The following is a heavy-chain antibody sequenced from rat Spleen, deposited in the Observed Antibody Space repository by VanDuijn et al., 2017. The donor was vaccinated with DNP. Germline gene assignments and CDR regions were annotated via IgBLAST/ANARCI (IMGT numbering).Heavy chain of an antibody. D-gene: IGHD1-2*01. CDR1: GFTFNDYW. Sequence: EVQLVESGGDLVQPGRSLKLSCVASGFTFNDYWMTWIRQAPGKGLEWVACITSSGGGTYYSDSVKGRFTISRDNAENTQYLQMDSLRSEDTATYFCARSPYSSYMGAMDAWGQGTSVTVSS. V-gene: IGHV5-31*01. CDR3: ARSPYSSYMGAMDA. J-gene: IGHJ4*01. CDR2: ITSSGGGT.